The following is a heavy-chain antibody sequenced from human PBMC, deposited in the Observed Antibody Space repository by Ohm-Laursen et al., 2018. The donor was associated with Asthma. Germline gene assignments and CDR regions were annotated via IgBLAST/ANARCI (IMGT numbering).Heavy chain of an antibody. Sequence: LRLSCTASGFTFSSYWMSWVRQAPGKGLEWVANIKQDGSEKYYVDSVKGRFTISRDNAKNSLYLQMNSLRAEDTAVYYCAREGYGDFPSWFDPWGQGTLVTVSS. J-gene: IGHJ5*02. CDR1: GFTFSSYW. CDR2: IKQDGSEK. V-gene: IGHV3-7*05. D-gene: IGHD4-17*01. CDR3: AREGYGDFPSWFDP.